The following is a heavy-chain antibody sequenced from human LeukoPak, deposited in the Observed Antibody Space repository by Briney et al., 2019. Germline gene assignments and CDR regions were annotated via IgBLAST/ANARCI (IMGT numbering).Heavy chain of an antibody. D-gene: IGHD6-6*01. CDR2: ISYDGNNK. CDR3: ARGAPERISSSTNYYFDY. J-gene: IGHJ4*02. V-gene: IGHV3-30-3*01. Sequence: SLRLSCAASGFTFSSYAMYWVRQAPGKGLKWVAVISYDGNNKYYADSVKGRFTISRDDSKNTLSLQMNSLRAEDTAVYYCARGAPERISSSTNYYFDYWGQGTLVTVSS. CDR1: GFTFSSYA.